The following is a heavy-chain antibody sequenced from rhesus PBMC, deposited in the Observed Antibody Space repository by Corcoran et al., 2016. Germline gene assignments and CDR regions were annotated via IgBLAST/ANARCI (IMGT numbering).Heavy chain of an antibody. V-gene: IGHV3-201*01. J-gene: IGHJ6*01. CDR1: GFTFDDYA. D-gene: IGHD3-16*01. CDR3: ARPDSGSYYYGLDS. CDR2: IVLSVGST. Sequence: EVQLVESGGGVVQPGGSLRLSCAASGFTFDDYAMHWVRQAPGKGLEWFSGIVLSVGSTYYADSVKGQFTISRDNSKNMLYLQMNNLKLEDTAVYYCARPDSGSYYYGLDSWGQGVVVTVSS.